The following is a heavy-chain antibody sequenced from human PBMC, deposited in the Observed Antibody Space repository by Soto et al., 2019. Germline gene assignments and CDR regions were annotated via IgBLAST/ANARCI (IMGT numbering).Heavy chain of an antibody. D-gene: IGHD1-1*01. J-gene: IGHJ4*02. V-gene: IGHV4-59*12. CDR1: GGSISSYY. CDR2: IYYSGST. CDR3: MMSPGFYKIES. Sequence: SETLSLTCTVSGGSISSYYWSWIRQPPGKGLEWIGYIYYSGSTNYNPSLESRVTLSVDKSKNQFSLKLNSVTVADTAVYFCMMSPGFYKIESWGQGTLVTVSS.